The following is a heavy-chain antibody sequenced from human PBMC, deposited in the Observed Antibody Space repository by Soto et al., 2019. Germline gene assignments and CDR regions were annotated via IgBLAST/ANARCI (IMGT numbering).Heavy chain of an antibody. Sequence: LSLTCTVSGGSISSGGYYWSWIRQHPGKGLEWIGYIYYSGSTYYNPSLKSRVTISVDTSKNQFSLKLSSVTAADTAVYYCARGNYYDSSGYYWYFDYWGQGTLVTVSS. CDR2: IYYSGST. V-gene: IGHV4-31*03. CDR1: GGSISSGGYY. J-gene: IGHJ4*02. D-gene: IGHD3-22*01. CDR3: ARGNYYDSSGYYWYFDY.